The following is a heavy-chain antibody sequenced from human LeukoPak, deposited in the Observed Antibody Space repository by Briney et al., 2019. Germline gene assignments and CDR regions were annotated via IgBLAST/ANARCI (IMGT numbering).Heavy chain of an antibody. V-gene: IGHV3-53*01. J-gene: IGHJ4*02. D-gene: IGHD1-26*01. CDR3: ARDQATHFDY. CDR2: IYSGGST. Sequence: PGGSLRLSCAASGFTVSSNYMSWVRQAPGKGLEWVSVIYSGGSTYYADSVKGRFTISRDNSKSTLYIQMNSLRAEDTVVYYCARDQATHFDYWGQGTLVTVSS. CDR1: GFTVSSNY.